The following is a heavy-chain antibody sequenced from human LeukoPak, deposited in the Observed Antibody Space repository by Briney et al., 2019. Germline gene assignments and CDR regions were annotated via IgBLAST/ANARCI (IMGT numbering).Heavy chain of an antibody. CDR3: ARIGYSSSTGDF. J-gene: IGHJ4*02. CDR2: IKPDGGEK. Sequence: GGSLRLSCAAPGFTFTNYWMNWVRQAPGKGLEWVANIKPDGGEKNYVDSVKGRFTISRDNAKNSMYLQMNSLRAEDTAVYYCARIGYSSSTGDFWGQGTLVTVSS. D-gene: IGHD6-6*01. CDR1: GFTFTNYW. V-gene: IGHV3-7*01.